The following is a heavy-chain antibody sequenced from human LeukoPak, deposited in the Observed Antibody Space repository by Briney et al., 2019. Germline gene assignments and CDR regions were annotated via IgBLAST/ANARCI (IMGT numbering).Heavy chain of an antibody. V-gene: IGHV4-4*07. CDR3: ARDDRYSGSYYGRLGTGYYYYGMDV. CDR1: GGSISSYY. CDR2: IYTSGST. J-gene: IGHJ6*02. D-gene: IGHD1-26*01. Sequence: SETLSLTCTVSGGSISSYYWSWIRQPAGKGLEWIGRIYTSGSTNYNPSLKSRVTMSVDTSKNQFSLKLSSVTAADTAVYYCARDDRYSGSYYGRLGTGYYYYGMDVWGQGTTVTVSS.